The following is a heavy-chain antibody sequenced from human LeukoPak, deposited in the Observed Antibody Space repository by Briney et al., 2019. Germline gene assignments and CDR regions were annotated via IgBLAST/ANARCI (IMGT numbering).Heavy chain of an antibody. CDR2: IYTSGST. CDR3: ARQDGVTGTPPNWFDP. V-gene: IGHV4-4*09. Sequence: PETLSLTCTVSGGSISSYYWSWIRQPPGKGLEWIGYIYTSGSTNYNPSLKSRVTISVDTSKNQFSLKLSSVTAADTAVYYCARQDGVTGTPPNWFDPWGQGTLVTVSS. D-gene: IGHD1-7*01. CDR1: GGSISSYY. J-gene: IGHJ5*02.